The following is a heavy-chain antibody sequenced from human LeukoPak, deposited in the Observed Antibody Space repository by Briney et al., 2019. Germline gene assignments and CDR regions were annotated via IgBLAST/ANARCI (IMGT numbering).Heavy chain of an antibody. D-gene: IGHD5-18*01. V-gene: IGHV1-2*02. Sequence: ASVKVSCKASGYTFTGYYMHWVRQAPGQGLEWMGWINPDSGGTNYAQKFQGRVTMTRDTSISTAYMELSRLRSDDTAVYYCARGGGGYSYGHDYWGQGTLVTVSS. CDR1: GYTFTGYY. CDR3: ARGGGGYSYGHDY. CDR2: INPDSGGT. J-gene: IGHJ4*02.